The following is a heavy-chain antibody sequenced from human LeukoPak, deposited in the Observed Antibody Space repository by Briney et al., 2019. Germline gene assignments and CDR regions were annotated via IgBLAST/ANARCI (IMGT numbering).Heavy chain of an antibody. D-gene: IGHD1-7*01. Sequence: SETLSLTCAVSGGSISSGGYSWSWIRQPPGKGLEWIGYIYHSGSTYYNPSLKSRVTISVDRSKNQFSLKLSSVTAADTAVYYCARDRITGTTVGAFDIWGQGTMGTVSS. J-gene: IGHJ3*02. CDR3: ARDRITGTTVGAFDI. CDR1: GGSISSGGYS. CDR2: IYHSGST. V-gene: IGHV4-30-2*01.